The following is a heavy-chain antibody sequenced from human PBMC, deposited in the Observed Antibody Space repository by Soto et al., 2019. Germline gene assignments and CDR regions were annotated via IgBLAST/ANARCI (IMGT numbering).Heavy chain of an antibody. J-gene: IGHJ6*02. V-gene: IGHV3-21*01. CDR3: ASVRAAAPITMLAVGLNPQTYGIDS. CDR2: ISSSSSYI. CDR1: RFSFSSYS. Sequence: DVTLRRSCAACRFSFSSYSMNLVRQAPEKGLERVSSISSSSSYIYYADSVKGRFTISRDNAKNSLYLQMNSLRAEDTAVYYCASVRAAAPITMLAVGLNPQTYGIDSWHQETT. D-gene: IGHD3-3*01.